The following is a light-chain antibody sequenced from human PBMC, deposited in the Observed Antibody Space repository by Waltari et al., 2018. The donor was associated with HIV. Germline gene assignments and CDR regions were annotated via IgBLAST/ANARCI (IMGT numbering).Light chain of an antibody. Sequence: EIVLTQSPGTLSLSPGERAILSCRASQSVRSTYLAWYQQNPGQAPRLLIYGISSRATGIPDRFSGSVSGTDFTLTISRLEPEDFAVYYCHQYGSQGTFGHGTKVEIK. CDR2: GIS. V-gene: IGKV3-20*01. CDR1: QSVRSTY. CDR3: HQYGSQGT. J-gene: IGKJ1*01.